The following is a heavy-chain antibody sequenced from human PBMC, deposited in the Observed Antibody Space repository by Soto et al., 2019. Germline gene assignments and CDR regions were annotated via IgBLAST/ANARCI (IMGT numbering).Heavy chain of an antibody. CDR2: IFPGDSDT. CDR3: ARLSGSWTPDY. D-gene: IGHD6-13*01. J-gene: IGHJ4*02. Sequence: GESLKISCKGSGYSFINYWIGWVRQMPGKGLEWMGIIFPGDSDTRYSPSFQGQVTISLDKSINTASLQWNSLKASDIAMYYCARLSGSWTPDYWGLGTLVTVSS. V-gene: IGHV5-51*01. CDR1: GYSFINYW.